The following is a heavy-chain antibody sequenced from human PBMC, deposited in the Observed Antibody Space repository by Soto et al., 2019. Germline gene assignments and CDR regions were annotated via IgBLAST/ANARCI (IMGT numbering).Heavy chain of an antibody. CDR3: AREGDCSGGSCYSVDYFEY. D-gene: IGHD2-15*01. J-gene: IGHJ4*02. V-gene: IGHV1-69*13. CDR1: GGTFSSYA. Sequence: GASVKVSFKASGGTFSSYAISWVRQAPGQGLEWMGGIIPIFGTANYAQKFQGRVTITADESTSTAYMELSSLRSEDTAVYYCAREGDCSGGSCYSVDYFEYWGQGTLVTVSS. CDR2: IIPIFGTA.